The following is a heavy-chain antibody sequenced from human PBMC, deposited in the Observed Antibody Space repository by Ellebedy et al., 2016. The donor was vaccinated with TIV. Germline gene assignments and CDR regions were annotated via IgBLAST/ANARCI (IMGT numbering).Heavy chain of an antibody. CDR2: IIPILGIA. J-gene: IGHJ4*02. CDR1: GGTFSSYA. D-gene: IGHD3-22*01. CDR3: ARHYYDSSGYRGYDY. Sequence: AASVKVSCKASGGTFSSYAISWVRQAPGQGLEWMGGIIPILGIANYAQKFQGRVTITADKSTSTAYMELSSLRPEDTAVYYCARHYYDSSGYRGYDYWGQGTLVTVSS. V-gene: IGHV1-69*10.